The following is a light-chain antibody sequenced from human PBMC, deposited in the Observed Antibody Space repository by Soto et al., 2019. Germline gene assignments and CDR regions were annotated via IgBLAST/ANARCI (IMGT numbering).Light chain of an antibody. J-gene: IGKJ4*01. CDR2: GGS. Sequence: EIVLTQSPGTLSLSPGEGATLSCRASQSVSNRYLAWYQQKAGQAPRLLIYGGSSRATGIPDRFSGSGSGTDFTLTISRLEPEDCAVYYCQQYGSSTLTFGGGTKVETK. V-gene: IGKV3-20*01. CDR1: QSVSNRY. CDR3: QQYGSSTLT.